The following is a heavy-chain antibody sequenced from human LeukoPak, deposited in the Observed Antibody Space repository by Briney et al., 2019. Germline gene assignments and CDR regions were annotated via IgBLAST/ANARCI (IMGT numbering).Heavy chain of an antibody. CDR2: IKQDGSEK. V-gene: IGHV3-7*01. Sequence: HPGGSLRLSCAASGFTFSSYWMSWVRQAPGKGLEWVANIKQDGSEKYYVDSVKGRFTISRDNAKNSLYLQMNSLRAEDTAVYYCARVTREDVIEDAFDIWGQGTMVTVSS. J-gene: IGHJ3*02. CDR1: GFTFSSYW. CDR3: ARVTREDVIEDAFDI. D-gene: IGHD3-3*01.